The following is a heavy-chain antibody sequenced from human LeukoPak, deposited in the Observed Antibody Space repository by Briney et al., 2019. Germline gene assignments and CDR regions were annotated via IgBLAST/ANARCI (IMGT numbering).Heavy chain of an antibody. CDR2: ISAYNGNT. CDR3: ARVRLLRYFDWLPHFDY. V-gene: IGHV1-18*04. Sequence: ASVKVSCKASGYTFTSYGISWVRQAPGQGLEWMGWISAYNGNTNYAQKLQGRVTMTTDTSTSTAYMELRSLRSDDTAVYYCARVRLLRYFDWLPHFDYWAREPWSPSPQ. CDR1: GYTFTSYG. D-gene: IGHD3-9*01. J-gene: IGHJ4*02.